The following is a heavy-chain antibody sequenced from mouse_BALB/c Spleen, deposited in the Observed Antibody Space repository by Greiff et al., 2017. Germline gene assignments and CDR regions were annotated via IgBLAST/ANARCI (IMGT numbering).Heavy chain of an antibody. CDR2: INPDSSTI. V-gene: IGHV4-1*02. CDR3: ARLRNYYGSSFPMDY. D-gene: IGHD1-1*01. Sequence: EVQLQESGGGLVQPGGSLKLSCAASGFDFSRYWMSWVRQAPGKGLEWIGEINPDSSTINYTPSLKDKFIISRDNAKNTLYLQMSKVRSEDTALYYCARLRNYYGSSFPMDYWGQGTSVTVSS. J-gene: IGHJ4*01. CDR1: GFDFSRYW.